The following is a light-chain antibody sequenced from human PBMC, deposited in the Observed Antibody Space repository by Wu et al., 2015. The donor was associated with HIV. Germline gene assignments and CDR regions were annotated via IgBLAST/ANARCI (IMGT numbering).Light chain of an antibody. CDR2: DAS. CDR1: QSVNSNY. J-gene: IGKJ5*01. V-gene: IGKV3D-20*01. CDR3: QQYGTSLIT. Sequence: ILLTQSPGTLSLSPGERATLSCGASQSVNSNYLAWYQQKPGLAPRLIIYDASSRATGIPDRFSGSGSGTDFTLTINRLEPEDFAVYYCQQYGTSLITFGQGTRLEIK.